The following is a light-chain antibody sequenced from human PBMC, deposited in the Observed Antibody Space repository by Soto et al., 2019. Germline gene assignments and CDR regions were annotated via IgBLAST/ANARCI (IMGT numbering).Light chain of an antibody. CDR2: DVT. CDR3: GSYTTINTMI. Sequence: QPVLTQPASVSGSPGQSITISCAGTSGDVGAYNFVTWFQQHPGKVPKLIIYDVTDRPSGVSDRFSGSKSGNTASLTISGLPAEDEADYYCGSYTTINTMIFGGGTKLTVL. J-gene: IGLJ2*01. V-gene: IGLV2-14*01. CDR1: SGDVGAYNF.